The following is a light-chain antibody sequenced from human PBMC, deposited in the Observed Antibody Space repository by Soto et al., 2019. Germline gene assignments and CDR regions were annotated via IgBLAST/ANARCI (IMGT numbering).Light chain of an antibody. CDR2: TAS. CDR1: QGITSY. J-gene: IGKJ3*01. CDR3: QQFNTYPRT. Sequence: IQLTQSPSSLSASVGDRVTITCRASQGITSYLAWYQQKPGKAPKLLIYTASTLQSGVPSRFSGSGYGTDFTLTISSLQPEDFATYYCQQFNTYPRTFGPGTKVDIK. V-gene: IGKV1-9*01.